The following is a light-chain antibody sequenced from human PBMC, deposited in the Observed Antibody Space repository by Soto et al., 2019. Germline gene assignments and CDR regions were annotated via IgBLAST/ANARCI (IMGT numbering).Light chain of an antibody. CDR3: CSYAGNRRV. Sequence: QSALTQHASVSGSPGQSITISCTGTYNLVSWYQQHPGKAPKLMIFEVNKRPSGVSYRFSGSKSGNTASLTISALQAEDEADYFCCSYAGNRRVFGGGTKVTVL. CDR2: EVN. J-gene: IGLJ3*02. V-gene: IGLV2-23*02. CDR1: YNL.